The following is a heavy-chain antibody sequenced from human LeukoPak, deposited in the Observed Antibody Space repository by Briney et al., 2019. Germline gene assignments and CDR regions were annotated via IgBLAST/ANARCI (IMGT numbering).Heavy chain of an antibody. J-gene: IGHJ6*02. CDR2: ISGSGGST. Sequence: GGSLRLSCAASGFTFSSYAMSWVRQAPGKGLEWVSAISGSGGSTYYADSVKGRFIISRDNSKNTLYLQMNSLRAEDTAVYYCAKSNGGDYYYYGMDVWGQGTTVTVSS. CDR3: AKSNGGDYYYYGMDV. CDR1: GFTFSSYA. V-gene: IGHV3-23*01. D-gene: IGHD4-23*01.